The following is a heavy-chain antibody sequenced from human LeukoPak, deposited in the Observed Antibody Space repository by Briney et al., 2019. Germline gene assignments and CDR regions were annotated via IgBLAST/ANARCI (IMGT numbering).Heavy chain of an antibody. V-gene: IGHV1-69*05. CDR1: GGSFSSEA. Sequence: ASVKVSCKAFGGSFSSEAISWVRQAPGQGLEWMGGIIPIFGTANYAQKLQDRVTITTDESTSTAYMEVSSLRSEDTAVYYCGRKAGDCGGGSCYSIDYWGQGTLVTVSS. CDR3: GRKAGDCGGGSCYSIDY. D-gene: IGHD2-15*01. J-gene: IGHJ4*02. CDR2: IIPIFGTA.